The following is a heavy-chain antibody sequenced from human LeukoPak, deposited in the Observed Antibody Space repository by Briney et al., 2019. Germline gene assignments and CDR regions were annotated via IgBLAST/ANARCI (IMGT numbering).Heavy chain of an antibody. J-gene: IGHJ4*02. Sequence: PSETLSLTCTVSGGSISSYYWSWIRQPPGKGLEWIGYIYYSGSTNYNPSLKSRVTISVDTSKNQFSLKLSSVTAADTAVYYCAREGYDILTGYYLAWGYWGQGTLDTVSS. CDR2: IYYSGST. D-gene: IGHD3-9*01. V-gene: IGHV4-59*01. CDR1: GGSISSYY. CDR3: AREGYDILTGYYLAWGY.